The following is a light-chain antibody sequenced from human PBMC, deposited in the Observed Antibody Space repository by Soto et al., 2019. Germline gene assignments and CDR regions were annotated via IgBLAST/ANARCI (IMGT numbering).Light chain of an antibody. Sequence: EILMTQSPATLSVSPGESATLSCRASQSVVSSLAWYQQKPGQTPRLLIYAASTRATGIPARFSGSGSGTEFILTISSLQSEDFALYYCQQYNYWPRTLGQGTKVDSK. CDR2: AAS. J-gene: IGKJ2*01. CDR1: QSVVSS. CDR3: QQYNYWPRT. V-gene: IGKV3-15*01.